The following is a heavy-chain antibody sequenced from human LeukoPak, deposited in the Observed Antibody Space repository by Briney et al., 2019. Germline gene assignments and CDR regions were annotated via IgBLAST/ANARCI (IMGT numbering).Heavy chain of an antibody. D-gene: IGHD3-22*01. CDR1: GGSISGSSYY. CDR3: ARDRYVGSGYYGNWFDP. V-gene: IGHV4-39*07. Sequence: KPSETLSLTCTVSGGSISGSSYYWGWIRQPPGKGLEWIGSIYYSGSTYYNPSLKSRVTISVDTSKNQFSLKLSSVTAADTAVYYCARDRYVGSGYYGNWFDPWGQGTLVTVSS. CDR2: IYYSGST. J-gene: IGHJ5*02.